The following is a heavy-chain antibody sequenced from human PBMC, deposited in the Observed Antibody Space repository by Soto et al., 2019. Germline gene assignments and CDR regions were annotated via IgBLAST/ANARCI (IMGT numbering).Heavy chain of an antibody. J-gene: IGHJ4*02. CDR3: ARGLHAVDY. CDR1: GGSISSGGYY. Sequence: QVQLRESGPGLVKPSQTLSLTCTVSGGSISSGGYYWSWIRQHPGKGLEWIGYIYYRGSTYYNPSLKCGVIISVDTSQNHFSLRLISVTASDTSLYYCARGLHAVDYWGQGTLVIVSS. CDR2: IYYRGST. V-gene: IGHV4-31*03. D-gene: IGHD5-18*01.